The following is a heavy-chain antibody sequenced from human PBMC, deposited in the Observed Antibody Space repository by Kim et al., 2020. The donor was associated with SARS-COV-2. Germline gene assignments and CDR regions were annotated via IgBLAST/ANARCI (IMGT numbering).Heavy chain of an antibody. V-gene: IGHV3-15*01. D-gene: IGHD5-12*01. CDR3: TTETPNGYNYPGGFDY. Sequence: GGSLRLSCAASGFTFSNAWMSWVRQAPGKGLEWVGRIKSRTDGGTTDYAAPVKGRFTISRDDSKNTLYLQMNSLKTEDTAVYYCTTETPNGYNYPGGFDYWGQGALVTVSS. CDR1: GFTFSNAW. J-gene: IGHJ4*02. CDR2: IKSRTDGGTT.